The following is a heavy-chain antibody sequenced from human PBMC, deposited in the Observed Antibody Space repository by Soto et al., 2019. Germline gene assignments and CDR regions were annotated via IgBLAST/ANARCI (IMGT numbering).Heavy chain of an antibody. CDR2: INPNSGGT. CDR1: GYTFTGYY. J-gene: IGHJ5*02. Sequence: ASVKVSCKASGYTFTGYYMHWVRQAPGQGLEWMGWINPNSGGTNYAQKFQGWVTMTRDTSISTACMELSRLRSDDTAVYYCARAGTRTYNWFDPWGQGTLVTVSS. D-gene: IGHD1-1*01. CDR3: ARAGTRTYNWFDP. V-gene: IGHV1-2*04.